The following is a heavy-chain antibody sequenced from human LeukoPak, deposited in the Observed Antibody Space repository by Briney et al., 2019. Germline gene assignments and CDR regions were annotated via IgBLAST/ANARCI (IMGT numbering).Heavy chain of an antibody. V-gene: IGHV1-2*02. J-gene: IGHJ6*02. CDR2: INPNSGGT. Sequence: ASVKVSCKASGYTFTGYYMHWVRQAPGQGLEWMGWINPNSGGTNYAQKFQGRVTMTRDTSISTAYMELSRLRSDDTAVYYCARGRRITIFGVVTEYYYGMDVWVQGTTVTVSS. D-gene: IGHD3-3*01. CDR1: GYTFTGYY. CDR3: ARGRRITIFGVVTEYYYGMDV.